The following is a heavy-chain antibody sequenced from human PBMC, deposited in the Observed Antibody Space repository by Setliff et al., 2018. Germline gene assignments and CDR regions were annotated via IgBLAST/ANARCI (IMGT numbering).Heavy chain of an antibody. D-gene: IGHD3-22*01. V-gene: IGHV4-39*01. CDR1: GASINSSTFF. CDR2: IYYSGTT. J-gene: IGHJ6*03. CDR3: ARRPYQHYDSSGYSVNYYMDV. Sequence: SETLSLTCIVSGASINSSTFFWGWIRQPPGKGLEWIGSIYYSGTTYYNPSVRSRVTISVDTSKNQSSLKLSSVTAADTAVYFCARRPYQHYDSSGYSVNYYMDVWGKGTTVTVS.